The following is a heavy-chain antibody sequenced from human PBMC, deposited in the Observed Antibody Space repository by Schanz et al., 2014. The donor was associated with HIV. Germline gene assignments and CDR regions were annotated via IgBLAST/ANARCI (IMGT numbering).Heavy chain of an antibody. CDR3: AIPSSGWSAFDY. CDR1: GYTFTDNY. D-gene: IGHD6-19*01. J-gene: IGHJ4*02. Sequence: QVQLVQSGAEVKKPGASVKVSCKASGYTFTDNYMHWVRQAPGQGLEWMGWINPNSGGTNFAQKFQGRVTLTRDTSNTTAYMELTTLRSDDTALYYCAIPSSGWSAFDYWGQGTLVTVSS. V-gene: IGHV1-2*02. CDR2: INPNSGGT.